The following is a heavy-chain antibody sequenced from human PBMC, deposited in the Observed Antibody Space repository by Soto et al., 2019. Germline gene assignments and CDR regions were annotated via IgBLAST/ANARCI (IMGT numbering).Heavy chain of an antibody. J-gene: IGHJ6*02. Sequence: GGSLRLSCAASGFSFSYYGMHWVRQAPGKGLEWVAVISYDGSNKYYADSVKGRITISRDNSTKTLYLQMNSLRPEDTAVYYCAKDGTIFGVVTRNYYGMDVWGQGTTVTVS. D-gene: IGHD3-3*01. CDR1: GFSFSYYG. V-gene: IGHV3-30*18. CDR3: AKDGTIFGVVTRNYYGMDV. CDR2: ISYDGSNK.